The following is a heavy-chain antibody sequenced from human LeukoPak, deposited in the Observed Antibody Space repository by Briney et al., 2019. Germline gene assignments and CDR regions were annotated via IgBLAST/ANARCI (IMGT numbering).Heavy chain of an antibody. CDR2: FDPEDGET. CDR3: ATSAVLRYFDWSY. CDR1: GYTFTSYG. J-gene: IGHJ4*02. V-gene: IGHV1-24*01. Sequence: ASVKVSCKASGYTFTSYGISWVRQAPGKGLEWMGGFDPEDGETIYAQKFQGRVTMTEDTSTDTAYMELSSLRSEDTAVYYCATSAVLRYFDWSYWGQGTLVTVSS. D-gene: IGHD3-9*01.